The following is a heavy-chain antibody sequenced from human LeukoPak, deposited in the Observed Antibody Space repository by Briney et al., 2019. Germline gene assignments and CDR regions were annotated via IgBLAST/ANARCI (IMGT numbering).Heavy chain of an antibody. J-gene: IGHJ4*02. CDR2: ISAYNGNT. D-gene: IGHD3-3*01. CDR1: GYTFTSYG. CDR3: ARDEGDYDFWSGSGPVRYFDY. V-gene: IGHV1-18*01. Sequence: GASVKVSCKASGYTFTSYGISWVRQAPGQGLEWTGWISAYNGNTNYAQKLQGRVTMTTDTSTSTAYMELRSLRSDDTAVYYCARDEGDYDFWSGSGPVRYFDYWGQGTLVTVSS.